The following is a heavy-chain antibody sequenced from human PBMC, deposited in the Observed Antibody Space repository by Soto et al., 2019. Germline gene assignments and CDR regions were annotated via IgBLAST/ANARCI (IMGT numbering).Heavy chain of an antibody. CDR2: ISRSGDRT. CDR3: ARPFPDKTYYYSGMDV. V-gene: IGHV3-23*01. J-gene: IGHJ6*02. D-gene: IGHD2-21*01. CDR1: GFIFSDFA. Sequence: PGGSLRLSCFASGFIFSDFAMSWVRQTPGKGLEWVATISRSGDRTYYADSVRGRLIVSRDNSKDTLFLQLNSLRADDAALYYCARPFPDKTYYYSGMDVWGQGTTVTV.